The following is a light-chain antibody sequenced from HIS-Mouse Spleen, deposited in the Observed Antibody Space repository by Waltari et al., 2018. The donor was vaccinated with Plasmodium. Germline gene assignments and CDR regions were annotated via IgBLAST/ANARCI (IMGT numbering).Light chain of an antibody. CDR3: AAWDDSLNGPV. V-gene: IGLV1-44*01. CDR1: SSNIGSNT. Sequence: QSVLTQPPSASGTPGQRVTISCSGSSSNIGSNTVNWYQQPPGTAPKLLIYRNNQRPSVVPDRCSGSKSGTSASLAISGLQSEDEADYYCAAWDDSLNGPVFGGGTKLTVL. CDR2: RNN. J-gene: IGLJ2*01.